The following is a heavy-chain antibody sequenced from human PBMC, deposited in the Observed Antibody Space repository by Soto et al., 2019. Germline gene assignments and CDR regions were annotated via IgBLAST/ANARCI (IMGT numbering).Heavy chain of an antibody. CDR3: ARDRFQGFGEFGGMDV. V-gene: IGHV3-33*01. CDR2: IWYDGSNK. Sequence: QVQLVESGGGVVQPGRSLRLSCAASGFTFNTYAMHWVRQAPGKGLEWVAVIWYDGSNKYYGDSVNGRFTISRDNSKNTLYLQMNSLRAEDTAVYYCARDRFQGFGEFGGMDVWGQGTTVTVSS. D-gene: IGHD3-10*01. CDR1: GFTFNTYA. J-gene: IGHJ6*02.